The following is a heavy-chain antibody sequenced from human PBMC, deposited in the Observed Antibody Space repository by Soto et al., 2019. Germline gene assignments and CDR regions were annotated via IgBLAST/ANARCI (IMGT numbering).Heavy chain of an antibody. D-gene: IGHD1-1*01. J-gene: IGHJ3*02. CDR1: GGSITTGGRY. CDR2: IYYSGNT. V-gene: IGHV4-31*02. CDR3: AQALVFTGGDGFVI. Sequence: QVRLQEWGPGLVKPSQTLSLKCSVSGGSITTGGRYWSWIRQLPGQGLEWIGDIYYSGNTYYNASRTSRFTISVEAAKNQFSLKLSSVTAADTAVYYCAQALVFTGGDGFVIWGQGRLVTVSS.